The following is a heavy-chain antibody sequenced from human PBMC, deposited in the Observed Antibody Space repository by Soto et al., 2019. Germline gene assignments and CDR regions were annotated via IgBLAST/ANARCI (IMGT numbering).Heavy chain of an antibody. D-gene: IGHD3-22*01. Sequence: SETLSLTCTVSPDSITSRGYYWGWIRQTPGKGLEWIGSIYYNGTTYYNPSLKSRVFISVDTSKDQFSLRLKSVTVADTATFYCVRHEVAVSGAYNMDVWGRGTTVTVSS. CDR2: IYYNGTT. CDR1: PDSITSRGYY. J-gene: IGHJ6*02. V-gene: IGHV4-39*01. CDR3: VRHEVAVSGAYNMDV.